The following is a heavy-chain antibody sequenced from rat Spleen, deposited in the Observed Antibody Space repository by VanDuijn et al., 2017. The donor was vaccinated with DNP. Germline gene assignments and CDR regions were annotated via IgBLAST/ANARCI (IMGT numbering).Heavy chain of an antibody. D-gene: IGHD1-1*01. V-gene: IGHV2-30*01. CDR3: TRDQGVTTVPTGNWFAY. CDR2: VWIDGNT. Sequence: QVQLKESGPGLVQPSQTLSLICTVSGFSLTTYNIHWVRQPTGKGLEWMGGVWIDGNTDYNSALKSRLSISRDISKSQVFLTMNSLQTEDTAIYFCTRDQGVTTVPTGNWFAYWGQGTLVSVSS. J-gene: IGHJ3*01. CDR1: GFSLTTYN.